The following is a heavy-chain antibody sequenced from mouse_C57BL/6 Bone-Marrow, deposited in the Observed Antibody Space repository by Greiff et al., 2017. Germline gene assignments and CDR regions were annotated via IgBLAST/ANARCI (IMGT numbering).Heavy chain of an antibody. CDR3: SRKRRVPMDY. J-gene: IGHJ4*01. CDR2: ISSGSSTI. Sequence: DVKLVESGGGLVKPGGSLKLSCAASGFTFSDYGMHWVRQAPEKGLEWVAYISSGSSTIYYADPVKGRYTISRDNAKNTLFLQKGSVRSEETAMYYRSRKRRVPMDYWGQGPSVTVSS. CDR1: GFTFSDYG. V-gene: IGHV5-17*01.